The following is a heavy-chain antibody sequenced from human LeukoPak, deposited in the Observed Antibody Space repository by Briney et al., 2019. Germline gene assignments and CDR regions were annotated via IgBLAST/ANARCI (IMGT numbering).Heavy chain of an antibody. D-gene: IGHD3-22*01. V-gene: IGHV1-69*13. CDR3: ARDTADYYDSSGYYGSWLGMCGMDV. J-gene: IGHJ6*02. Sequence: GASVKVSCKASGGTFSSYAISWVRQAPGQGLEWMGGIIPIFGTANYAQKFQGRVTITADESTSTAYMELSSLRSEDTAVYYCARDTADYYDSSGYYGSWLGMCGMDVWGQGTTVTVSS. CDR1: GGTFSSYA. CDR2: IIPIFGTA.